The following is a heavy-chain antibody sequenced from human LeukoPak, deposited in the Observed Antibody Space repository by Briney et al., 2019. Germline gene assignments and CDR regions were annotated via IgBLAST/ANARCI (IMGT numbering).Heavy chain of an antibody. CDR2: INPNRGGT. Sequence: ASVKVSCKASGYTFTGYYMHWVRQAPGQGLEWMGWINPNRGGTNYAQKFQGRVTMTRDTSISTAYMDLSRLRSDDTAVYYCARSTTPNENEYFEHWGQGTLVTVSS. V-gene: IGHV1-2*02. CDR1: GYTFTGYY. J-gene: IGHJ1*01. D-gene: IGHD2/OR15-2a*01. CDR3: ARSTTPNENEYFEH.